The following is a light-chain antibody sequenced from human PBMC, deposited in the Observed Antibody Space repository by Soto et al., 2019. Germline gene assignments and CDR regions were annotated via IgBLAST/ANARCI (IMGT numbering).Light chain of an antibody. CDR3: LQDYNYPRT. Sequence: IQMTQSPSSLSASVGDRVTITCRASQSISSYLNWYQQKPGKAPKRLIYAASSLQSGVPSRFSGSGSGTDFTLTISSLQPEDFATYYCLQDYNYPRTFGQGTKVDI. CDR1: QSISSY. V-gene: IGKV1-6*01. CDR2: AAS. J-gene: IGKJ1*01.